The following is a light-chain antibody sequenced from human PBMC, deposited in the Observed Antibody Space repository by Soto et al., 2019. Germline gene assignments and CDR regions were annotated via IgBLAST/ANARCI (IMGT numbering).Light chain of an antibody. Sequence: ESVLTQSPGTLSLSPGERATLSCRASQSVSSSYLAWYQQKTGQAPRLLIYGASSRATGIPDRFSGSGSGTAFTLTISRLEPEDCAVYYCQQYGSFPLTFGGGTKVEIK. CDR3: QQYGSFPLT. CDR1: QSVSSSY. J-gene: IGKJ4*01. V-gene: IGKV3-20*01. CDR2: GAS.